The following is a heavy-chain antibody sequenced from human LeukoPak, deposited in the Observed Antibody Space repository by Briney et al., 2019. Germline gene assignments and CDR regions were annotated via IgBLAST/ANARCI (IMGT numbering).Heavy chain of an antibody. Sequence: SETLSLTCTVSGYSISSGYYWGWIRQPPGKGLEWIGSIYHSGSTYYNPSLKSRVTISVDTSKNQFSLKLSSVTAADTAVYYCARSDYDFWSGYYNGNWFDPWGQGTLLTVSS. CDR1: GYSISSGYY. J-gene: IGHJ5*02. D-gene: IGHD3-3*01. CDR3: ARSDYDFWSGYYNGNWFDP. V-gene: IGHV4-38-2*02. CDR2: IYHSGST.